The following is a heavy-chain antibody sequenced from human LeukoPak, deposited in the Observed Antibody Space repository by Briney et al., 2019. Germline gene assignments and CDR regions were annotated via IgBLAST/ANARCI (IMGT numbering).Heavy chain of an antibody. J-gene: IGHJ4*02. D-gene: IGHD2-15*01. V-gene: IGHV3-43D*03. CDR2: ISWDGGST. CDR1: GFTYDDYA. Sequence: GGSLRLSCAASGFTYDDYAMHWVRQAPGKGLEWVSLISWDGGSTYYADSVKGRFTISRDNSKNSLYLQMNSLRAEDTALYYCARDGGDCSGDSCYVDYWGQGTLVTVSS. CDR3: ARDGGDCSGDSCYVDY.